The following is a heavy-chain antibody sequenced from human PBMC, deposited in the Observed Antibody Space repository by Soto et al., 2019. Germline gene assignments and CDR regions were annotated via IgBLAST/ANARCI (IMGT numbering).Heavy chain of an antibody. CDR2: ISYDGSNK. CDR1: GFTFSSYG. D-gene: IGHD6-19*01. CDR3: AKDSGWYPPNDY. V-gene: IGHV3-30*18. J-gene: IGHJ4*02. Sequence: GGSLRLSCVASGFTFSSYGMHWVRQAPGKGLEWVAVISYDGSNKYYADSVKGRFTISRDNSKNTLYLQMNSLRAEDTAVYYCAKDSGWYPPNDYWGQGTLVTVSS.